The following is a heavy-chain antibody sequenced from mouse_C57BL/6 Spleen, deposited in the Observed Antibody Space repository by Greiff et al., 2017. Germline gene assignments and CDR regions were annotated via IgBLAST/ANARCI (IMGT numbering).Heavy chain of an antibody. V-gene: IGHV1-50*01. CDR1: GYTFTSYW. Sequence: QVQLQQPGAELVKPGASVKLSCKASGYTFTSYWMQWVKQRPGQGLEWIGEIDPSDSYTNYNQKFKGKATLTVDTSSSTAYMQLSSLTSEDSAVYYCARFYYYGSSYPFDYWGQGTTLTVSS. J-gene: IGHJ2*01. CDR2: IDPSDSYT. D-gene: IGHD1-1*01. CDR3: ARFYYYGSSYPFDY.